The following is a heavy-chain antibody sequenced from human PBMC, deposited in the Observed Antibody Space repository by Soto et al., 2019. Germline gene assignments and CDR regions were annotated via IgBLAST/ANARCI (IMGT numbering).Heavy chain of an antibody. V-gene: IGHV5-51*01. CDR3: ARLVRYQLDYYYGMDV. CDR2: IYAGDSDT. J-gene: IGHJ6*01. Sequence: VESLKISCYFPWTRFHMFSLVYVPQIPGKCLEWIRTIYAGDSDTRYSPSFQGQGTIAADKSISTAYLQWSSLSASDTAMYYCARLVRYQLDYYYGMDVWGQGTTVTVSS. CDR1: WTRFHMFS. D-gene: IGHD2-2*01.